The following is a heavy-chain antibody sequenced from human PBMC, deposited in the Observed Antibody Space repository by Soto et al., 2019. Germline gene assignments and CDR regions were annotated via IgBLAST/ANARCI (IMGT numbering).Heavy chain of an antibody. CDR3: ATTRGDYSNCGALDY. J-gene: IGHJ4*02. Sequence: GASVKVSCNASGYTFTYLYLHWVRQAPGQALEWMGWITPFNGNTNYAQKFQDRVTITRDRSMSTVYMELSSLRSEDTAMYYCATTRGDYSNCGALDYWGQGTLVTV. V-gene: IGHV1-45*02. CDR2: ITPFNGNT. D-gene: IGHD4-4*01. CDR1: GYTFTYLY.